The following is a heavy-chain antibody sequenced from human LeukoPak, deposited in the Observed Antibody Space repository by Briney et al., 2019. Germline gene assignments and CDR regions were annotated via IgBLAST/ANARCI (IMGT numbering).Heavy chain of an antibody. V-gene: IGHV1-46*01. CDR3: AREGYCGGGTCHSGAHFQH. CDR2: INLSGGQT. D-gene: IGHD2-15*01. CDR1: GYTFTTYY. J-gene: IGHJ1*01. Sequence: ASVKVSCKASGYTFTTYYMHWLRQAPGQGLEWMGIINLSGGQTTYAQNFQGRVTMTRDMSTNTVYMEPSSLRSADTAVYYCAREGYCGGGTCHSGAHFQHWGQGTLVTVSS.